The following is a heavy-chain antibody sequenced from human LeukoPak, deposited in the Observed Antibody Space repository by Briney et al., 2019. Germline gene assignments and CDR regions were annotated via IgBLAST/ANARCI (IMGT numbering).Heavy chain of an antibody. CDR1: GYTFTGYY. CDR3: ARDRGAVAGYYYYYYGMDV. Sequence: SVKVSCKASGYTFTGYYMHWVRQAPGQGLEWMGWINPNSGGTNYAQKFQGRVTMTRDTSISTAYMELSRLRSDDTAVYYCARDRGAVAGYYYYYYGMDVWGQGTTVTVSS. D-gene: IGHD6-19*01. CDR2: INPNSGGT. V-gene: IGHV1-2*02. J-gene: IGHJ6*02.